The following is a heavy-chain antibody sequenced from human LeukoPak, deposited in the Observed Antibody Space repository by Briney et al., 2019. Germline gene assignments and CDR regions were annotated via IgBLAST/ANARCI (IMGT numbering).Heavy chain of an antibody. V-gene: IGHV3-30*02. Sequence: GGSLRLSCAASGFTFSSYAMHWVRQAPGKGLEWVAFIRYDGSNKYYADSVKGRFTISRDNSKNTLYLQMNSLRAEDTAVYYCAKAGYYDSSGYYYYWGQGTLVTVSS. CDR1: GFTFSSYA. CDR2: IRYDGSNK. D-gene: IGHD3-22*01. CDR3: AKAGYYDSSGYYYY. J-gene: IGHJ4*02.